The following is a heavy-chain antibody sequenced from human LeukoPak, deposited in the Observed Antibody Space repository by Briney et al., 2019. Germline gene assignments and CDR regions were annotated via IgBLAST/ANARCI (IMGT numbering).Heavy chain of an antibody. V-gene: IGHV4-39*07. CDR1: GGSISSTSYY. CDR3: ARFYGMALQAFDI. J-gene: IGHJ3*02. CDR2: IYYGGST. Sequence: SETLSLTCSVSGGSISSTSYYWAWIRQPPGKGLEWIGSIYYGGSTFYNPSLKSRVTISADTSNNQFSLKLSSVTAADTAVYYCARFYGMALQAFDIWGQGTIVTVSS. D-gene: IGHD3-9*01.